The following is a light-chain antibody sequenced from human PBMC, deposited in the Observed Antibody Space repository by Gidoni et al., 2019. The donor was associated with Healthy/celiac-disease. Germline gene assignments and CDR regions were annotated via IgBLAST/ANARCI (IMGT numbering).Light chain of an antibody. CDR3: QQWNHWLWT. Sequence: IVLPQPPATLSASPGERATLSCRASQSGSSNLAWYQQKPGLAPRLLIYGASTRATGIPARFSGSWAGAVFPLTISSLQSEYFAFYCCQQWNHWLWTFGQGTKVEIK. J-gene: IGKJ1*01. V-gene: IGKV3-15*01. CDR2: GAS. CDR1: QSGSSN.